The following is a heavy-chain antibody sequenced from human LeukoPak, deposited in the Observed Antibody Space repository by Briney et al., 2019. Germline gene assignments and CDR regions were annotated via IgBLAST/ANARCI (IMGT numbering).Heavy chain of an antibody. CDR1: GFTFSSYA. Sequence: GGSLRLSCAAPGFTFSSYAMSWIRQAAGKGLEWVSAISGSGGSTYYADSVKGRFTISRDNSKNTLYLQTNSLRAEDTAVYYCAKDKRSIAAVFDPWGQGTLVTVSS. D-gene: IGHD6-13*01. CDR3: AKDKRSIAAVFDP. CDR2: ISGSGGST. V-gene: IGHV3-23*01. J-gene: IGHJ5*02.